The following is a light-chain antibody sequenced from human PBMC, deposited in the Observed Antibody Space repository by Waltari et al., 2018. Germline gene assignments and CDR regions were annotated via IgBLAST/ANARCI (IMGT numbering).Light chain of an antibody. V-gene: IGLV6-57*02. CDR1: SDNIANNY. Sequence: NFMLTQPHSVSESAGKTVIISCTGSSDNIANNYVQWYQHRPGSAPVTLIYEDNQRASGVPYRFSGSIDSSSNSASLTISGLRTEDEAYYFCQSYYAYDVIFGGGTKLTVL. J-gene: IGLJ2*01. CDR3: QSYYAYDVI. CDR2: EDN.